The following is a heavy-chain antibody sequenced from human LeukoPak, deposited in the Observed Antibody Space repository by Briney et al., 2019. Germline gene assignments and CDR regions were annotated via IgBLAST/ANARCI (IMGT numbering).Heavy chain of an antibody. CDR1: GGSFRGYY. D-gene: IGHD3-10*01. CDR3: ARAGVGSVSGSGSYDY. Sequence: ETLSLTCAVYGGSFRGYYWSWIRQPPGKGLEWIGEINHSGSTNYNPSLKSRVTISVDTSKNQFSLKLSSVTAADTAVYYCARAGVGSVSGSGSYDYWGQGTLVTVSS. V-gene: IGHV4-34*01. CDR2: INHSGST. J-gene: IGHJ4*02.